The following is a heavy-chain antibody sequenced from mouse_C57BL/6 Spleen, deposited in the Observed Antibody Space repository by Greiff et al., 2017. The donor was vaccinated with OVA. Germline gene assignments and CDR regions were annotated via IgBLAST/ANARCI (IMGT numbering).Heavy chain of an antibody. CDR1: GYSITSGYY. Sequence: EVQLQQSGPGLVKPSQSLSLTCSVTGYSITSGYYWNWIRQFPGNKLEWMGYISYDGSNNYNPSLKNRISITRDTSKNQFFLKLNSVTTEDTATYYCASHYDYPAWFAYWGQGTLVTVSA. D-gene: IGHD2-4*01. J-gene: IGHJ3*01. V-gene: IGHV3-6*01. CDR3: ASHYDYPAWFAY. CDR2: ISYDGSN.